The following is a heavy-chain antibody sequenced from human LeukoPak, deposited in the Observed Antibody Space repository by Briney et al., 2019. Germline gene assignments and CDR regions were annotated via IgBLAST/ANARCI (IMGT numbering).Heavy chain of an antibody. J-gene: IGHJ6*02. CDR1: GGTFSSYA. D-gene: IGHD3-3*01. V-gene: IGHV1-69*04. Sequence: SVKVSCKASGGTFSSYAISWVRQAPGQGLEWMGRIIPILGIANYAQKFQGRVTITADKSTSTAYMELSSLRSEDTAVYYCARDVLRFLEWSQGYYYGMDVWGQGTTVTVSS. CDR2: IIPILGIA. CDR3: ARDVLRFLEWSQGYYYGMDV.